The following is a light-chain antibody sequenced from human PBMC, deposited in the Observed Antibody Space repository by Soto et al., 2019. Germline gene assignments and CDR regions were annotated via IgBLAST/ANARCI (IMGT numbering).Light chain of an antibody. V-gene: IGLV2-14*03. CDR2: DVS. CDR1: SSDIGGYNY. Sequence: QSALTQPASVSGSPGQSITISCTGTSSDIGGYNYVSWHQHHPGKAPKLMIYDVSNRPSGVSNRFSGSKSGNTASLTISGLQAEDEADYYCSSFTISSTVVFGGGTKLTIL. CDR3: SSFTISSTVV. J-gene: IGLJ2*01.